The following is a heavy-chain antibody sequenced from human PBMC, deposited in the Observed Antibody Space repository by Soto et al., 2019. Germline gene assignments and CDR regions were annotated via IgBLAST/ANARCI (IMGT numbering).Heavy chain of an antibody. J-gene: IGHJ3*02. Sequence: SETLSLTCAVSGGSISSYSWSWIRQPPGKGLEWIGYIYYSGSTNYNPSLRSRASISVDTSKNHLSLKLSSVTAADTAVYYCARYSMGAFDIWGQGTMVTVSS. CDR3: ARYSMGAFDI. CDR2: IYYSGST. CDR1: GGSISSYS. D-gene: IGHD1-26*01. V-gene: IGHV4-59*01.